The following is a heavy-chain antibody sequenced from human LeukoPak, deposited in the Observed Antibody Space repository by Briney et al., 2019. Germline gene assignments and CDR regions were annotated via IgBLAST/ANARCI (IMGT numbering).Heavy chain of an antibody. CDR1: GGSLSGYY. J-gene: IGHJ5*02. CDR2: INHSGGT. Sequence: SETLSLTCAVYGGSLSGYYWSWIRQPPGKGLEWIGEINHSGGTKYNPSLKSRVTISVDTSKSQFSLNLTSVTAADTAVYYCARDAIFGVNSNWFDPWGQGTLVTVSS. D-gene: IGHD3-3*01. V-gene: IGHV4-34*01. CDR3: ARDAIFGVNSNWFDP.